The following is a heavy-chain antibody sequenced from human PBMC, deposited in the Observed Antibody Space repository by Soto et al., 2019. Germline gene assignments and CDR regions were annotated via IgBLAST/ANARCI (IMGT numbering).Heavy chain of an antibody. CDR1: CGSIRGSY. CDR3: ATGGGWLQNSNLRGVYFDY. J-gene: IGHJ4*02. D-gene: IGHD6-19*01. V-gene: IGHV4-59*01. CDR2: LSYTGIA. Sequence: KTSETLSLTCSVSCGSIRGSYCSWIRQPPEKDLEWIPSLSYTGIAPHNPSLKRRVSASVDTTANQCSLKLTSVAAAYTATYYCATGGGWLQNSNLRGVYFDYWGQGALVTVSS.